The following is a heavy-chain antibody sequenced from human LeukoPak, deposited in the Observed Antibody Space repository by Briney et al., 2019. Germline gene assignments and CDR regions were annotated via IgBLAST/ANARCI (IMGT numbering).Heavy chain of an antibody. Sequence: GGSLRLSCAASGFTFSNYGMHWVRQAPGKGLEWVAVIWYDGSNKYYADSVEGRFTISRDNSKNTLYLQMNSLRAEDTAVYYCASGRRDSRGYYYFDYWGQGTLVTVSS. CDR3: ASGRRDSRGYYYFDY. D-gene: IGHD3-22*01. V-gene: IGHV3-33*01. CDR1: GFTFSNYG. J-gene: IGHJ4*02. CDR2: IWYDGSNK.